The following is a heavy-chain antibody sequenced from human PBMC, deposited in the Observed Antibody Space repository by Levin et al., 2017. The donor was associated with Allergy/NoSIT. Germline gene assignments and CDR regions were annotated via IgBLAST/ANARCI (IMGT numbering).Heavy chain of an antibody. V-gene: IGHV4-34*01. Sequence: SETLSLTCAVYGGSFSGYYWSWIRQPPGKGLEWIGEINHSGSTNYNPSLKSRVTISVDTSKNQFSLKLSSVTAADTAVYYCSRGRSYYYDSSAARSAVRFDYWGQGTLVTVSS. D-gene: IGHD3-22*01. J-gene: IGHJ4*02. CDR3: SRGRSYYYDSSAARSAVRFDY. CDR1: GGSFSGYY. CDR2: INHSGST.